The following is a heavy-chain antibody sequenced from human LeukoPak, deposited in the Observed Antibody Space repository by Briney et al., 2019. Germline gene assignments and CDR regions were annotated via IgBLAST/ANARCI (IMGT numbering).Heavy chain of an antibody. D-gene: IGHD3-10*01. Sequence: GGSLRLSCAASGFTFSNYAMHWVRQAPGKGLGWVAVISYDGSNQYYADSVKGRFTISRDNSKHTLYLQMNSLRPEDTAVYYCARPRGFYYYYYVMDVWGQGTTVTVSS. J-gene: IGHJ6*02. CDR3: ARPRGFYYYYYVMDV. V-gene: IGHV3-30*04. CDR2: ISYDGSNQ. CDR1: GFTFSNYA.